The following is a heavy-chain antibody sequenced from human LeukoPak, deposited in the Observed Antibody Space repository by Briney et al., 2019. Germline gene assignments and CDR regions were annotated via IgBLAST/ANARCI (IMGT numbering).Heavy chain of an antibody. V-gene: IGHV4-34*01. J-gene: IGHJ6*02. Sequence: SETLSLTCAVYGGSFSGYYWSWIRQPPGKGLEWIGEINHSGSTNYNPSLKSRVTISVDTSKNQFSLKLSSVTAADTAAYYCARIVVVPAATPYYYYYGMDVWGQGTTVTVSS. D-gene: IGHD2-2*01. CDR3: ARIVVVPAATPYYYYYGMDV. CDR1: GGSFSGYY. CDR2: INHSGST.